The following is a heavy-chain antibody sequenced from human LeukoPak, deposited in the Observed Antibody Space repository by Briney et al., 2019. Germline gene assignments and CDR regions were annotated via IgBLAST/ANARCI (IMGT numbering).Heavy chain of an antibody. D-gene: IGHD6-13*01. V-gene: IGHV3-9*01. CDR1: GFTFNDYA. Sequence: GGSLRLSCAASGFTFNDYAMHWVRQAPGKGLEWVSGISWNSDNIDYAASVKGRFTISRDNAKNSLYLQMNSLRVEDTALYYCARAYSSSWFDYWGQGTLVTVSS. CDR2: ISWNSDNI. CDR3: ARAYSSSWFDY. J-gene: IGHJ4*02.